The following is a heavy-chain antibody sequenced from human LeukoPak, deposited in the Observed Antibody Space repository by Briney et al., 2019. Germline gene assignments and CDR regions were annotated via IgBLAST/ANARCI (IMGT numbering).Heavy chain of an antibody. Sequence: SVKVSCKASGYTFTRYAINWLRQAPGQGLEWMGWINMYTANPAYAQGFTERFVFSLDTSVTTAYLQISNLKTEDTAVYYCARHDNDDDFDYWGQGTLVTVSS. V-gene: IGHV7-4-1*02. CDR3: ARHDNDDDFDY. D-gene: IGHD3-16*01. J-gene: IGHJ4*02. CDR1: GYTFTRYA. CDR2: INMYTANP.